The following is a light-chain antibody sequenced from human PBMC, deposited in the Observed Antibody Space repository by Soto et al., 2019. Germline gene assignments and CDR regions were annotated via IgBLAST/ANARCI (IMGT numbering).Light chain of an antibody. V-gene: IGKV2-28*01. CDR1: QSLLHNNGYNY. J-gene: IGKJ5*01. CDR2: LGS. CDR3: MQAAQTRIT. Sequence: DIVMTQSPLSLPVTPGEPASISCRSSQSLLHNNGYNYLDWYLQKPGQSPQLLIYLGSNRSSGVPDRFSGSGSGTDFTLKISRVEAEDVGVYYCMQAAQTRITFGQGTDWRL.